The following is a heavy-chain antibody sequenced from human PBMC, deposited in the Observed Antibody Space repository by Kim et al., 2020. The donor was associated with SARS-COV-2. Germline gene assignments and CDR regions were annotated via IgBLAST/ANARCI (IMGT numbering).Heavy chain of an antibody. J-gene: IGHJ4*02. CDR1: GGSFSGYY. D-gene: IGHD5-18*01. CDR3: ARGLIAGYSYGYYFDY. Sequence: SETLSLTCAVYGGSFSGYYWSWIRQPPGKGLEWIGEINHSGSTNYNPSLKSRVTISVDTSKNQFSLKLSSVTAADTAVYYCARGLIAGYSYGYYFDYWGQGTLVTVSS. V-gene: IGHV4-34*01. CDR2: INHSGST.